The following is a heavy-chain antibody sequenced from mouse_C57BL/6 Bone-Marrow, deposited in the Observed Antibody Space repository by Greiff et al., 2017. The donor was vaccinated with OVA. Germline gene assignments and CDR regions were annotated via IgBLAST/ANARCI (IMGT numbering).Heavy chain of an antibody. J-gene: IGHJ3*01. D-gene: IGHD3-1*01. V-gene: IGHV1-81*01. CDR3: ATRGDSAWFAY. CDR1: GYTFTSYG. CDR2: IYPRSGNT. Sequence: QVQLKESGPELVKPGASVKLSCKASGYTFTSYGISWVKQRTGQGLEWIGEIYPRSGNTYYNEKFKGKATLTADKSSSTAYMELRSLTSEDSAVYFCATRGDSAWFAYWGQGTLVTVSA.